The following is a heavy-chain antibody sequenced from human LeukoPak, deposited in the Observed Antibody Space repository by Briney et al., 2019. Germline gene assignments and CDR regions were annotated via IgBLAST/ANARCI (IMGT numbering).Heavy chain of an antibody. CDR1: GGSISSSSYY. V-gene: IGHV4-39*01. CDR2: IYYSGST. D-gene: IGHD1-14*01. Sequence: SETLSLTCTVSGGSISSSSYYWGWIRQPPGKGLEWIGSIYYSGSTYYNPSLKSRVTISVDTSKNQFSLKLSSVTAADTAVYYCATQTELNAFDIWGQGTMVTVSS. J-gene: IGHJ3*02. CDR3: ATQTELNAFDI.